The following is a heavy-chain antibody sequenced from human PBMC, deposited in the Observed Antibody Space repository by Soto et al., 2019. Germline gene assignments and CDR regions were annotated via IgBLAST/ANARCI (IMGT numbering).Heavy chain of an antibody. J-gene: IGHJ4*02. D-gene: IGHD2-21*02. V-gene: IGHV3-21*01. CDR2: ISSSSSYI. CDR3: ARGRVSATRPAHFDY. CDR1: GFTFSSYS. Sequence: LRLSCAASGFTFSSYSMNLVRQAPGKGLEWVSSISSSSSYIYYADSVKGRFTISRDNAKNSLYLQMNSLRAEDTAVYYCARGRVSATRPAHFDYWGQGTLVTVSS.